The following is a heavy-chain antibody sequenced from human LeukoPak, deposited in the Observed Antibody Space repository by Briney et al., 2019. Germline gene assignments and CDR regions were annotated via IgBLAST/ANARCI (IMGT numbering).Heavy chain of an antibody. V-gene: IGHV4-61*02. CDR2: TYGSGRT. J-gene: IGHJ2*01. Sequence: SETLSPTCIVSGASLGSVSTSWGWFRQPAGRGWEGFGRTYGSGRTNYNPSLKSRVTISLDTSKNQFSLKLSSVTAADTAVYYCARQYSDILTGYHRGELYWYFDLWGRGTLVTVSS. CDR1: GASLGSVSTS. CDR3: ARQYSDILTGYHRGELYWYFDL. D-gene: IGHD3-9*01.